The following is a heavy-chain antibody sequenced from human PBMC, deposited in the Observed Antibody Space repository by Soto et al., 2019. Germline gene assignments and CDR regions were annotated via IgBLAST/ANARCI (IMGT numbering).Heavy chain of an antibody. CDR3: AREGGDGYKKNAFDI. CDR2: INPDTGGT. D-gene: IGHD2-21*01. V-gene: IGHV1-2*04. CDR1: GDTFTGYY. J-gene: IGHJ3*02. Sequence: ASVKVSCKTSGDTFTGYYLHWMRQAPGKGLEWMGWINPDTGGTDLTQKFQGWVTMTRDTSISTAYMELSNVKPDDTAVYYCAREGGDGYKKNAFDIWGQGTMVTVS.